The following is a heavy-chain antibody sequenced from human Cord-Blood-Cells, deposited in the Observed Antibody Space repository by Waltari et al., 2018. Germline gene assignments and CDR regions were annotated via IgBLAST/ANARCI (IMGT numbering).Heavy chain of an antibody. CDR1: GYTCTSYA. D-gene: IGHD1-26*01. CDR2: INAGNGNT. CDR3: ARVLGGSYPERHFDY. V-gene: IGHV1-3*01. J-gene: IGHJ4*02. Sequence: QVQLVQSGAEVKKPGASVKVSCKASGYTCTSYAMHWVRQAPGQRLEWMGWINAGNGNTKYSQKFQGRVTITRDTTASTAYMELSSLRSEDTAVYYCARVLGGSYPERHFDYWGQVTLVTVSS.